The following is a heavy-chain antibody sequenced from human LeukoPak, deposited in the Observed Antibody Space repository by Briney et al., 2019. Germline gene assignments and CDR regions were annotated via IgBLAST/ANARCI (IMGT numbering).Heavy chain of an antibody. J-gene: IGHJ4*02. CDR2: IYYSGSP. CDR3: ARGLWDIAVAAPGPFDY. Sequence: ASQTLSLTCTVSGGSICSGGYYWSWIRQHPGKGLEWIGYIYYSGSPYYNPSLTSHVTRSVDTPMNQFSLKLSSVTAADTGVYYCARGLWDIAVAAPGPFDYLGQGTLVTVSS. V-gene: IGHV4-31*01. CDR1: GGSICSGGYY. D-gene: IGHD6-19*01.